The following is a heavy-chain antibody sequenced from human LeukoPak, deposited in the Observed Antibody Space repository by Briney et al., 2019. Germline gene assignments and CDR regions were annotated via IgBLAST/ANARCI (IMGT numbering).Heavy chain of an antibody. Sequence: SETLSLTCSVSGGSLTGYYWSWIRQPPGKGLEWIGYLYYSGGTTYNPSLKSRVTISADTSQNQFSLKLNSVTAADTAVYYCARRSDFWSPVSDYSFDYWGQGALVTVSS. D-gene: IGHD3-3*01. V-gene: IGHV4-59*08. CDR1: GGSLTGYY. J-gene: IGHJ4*02. CDR3: ARRSDFWSPVSDYSFDY. CDR2: LYYSGGT.